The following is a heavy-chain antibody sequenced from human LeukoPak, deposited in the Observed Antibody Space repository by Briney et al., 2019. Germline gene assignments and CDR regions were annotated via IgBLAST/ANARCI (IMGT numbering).Heavy chain of an antibody. V-gene: IGHV1-69*13. CDR2: IIPIFGTA. D-gene: IGHD3-9*01. J-gene: IGHJ3*01. CDR1: GGTFSSYA. CDR3: ARGLRDSLTGNDLLDV. Sequence: GASVKVSCKASGGTFSSYAISWVRQAPGQGLEWMGGIIPIFGTANYAQKFQGRVTITADESTSTAYMELSSLRSEDTAVYYCARGLRDSLTGNDLLDVWGLGTMVIVSS.